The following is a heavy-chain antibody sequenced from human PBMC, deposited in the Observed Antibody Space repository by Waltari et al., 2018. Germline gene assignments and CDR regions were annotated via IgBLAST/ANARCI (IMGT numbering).Heavy chain of an antibody. D-gene: IGHD2-8*01. Sequence: QLQLQESGPGLVKPSETLSLTCTVSGGSISSSSYYWGWIRQPPGKGLEWIGSIYYSGSTYYNPCLKSRVTISVDTSKNQFSLKLSSVTAADTAVYYCARGDCTNGVCPPWGRWYFDLWGRGTLVTVSS. CDR1: GGSISSSSYY. J-gene: IGHJ2*01. V-gene: IGHV4-39*07. CDR3: ARGDCTNGVCPPWGRWYFDL. CDR2: IYYSGST.